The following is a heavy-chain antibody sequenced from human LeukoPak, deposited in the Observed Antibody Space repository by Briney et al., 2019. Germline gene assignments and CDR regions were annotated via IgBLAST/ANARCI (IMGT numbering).Heavy chain of an antibody. D-gene: IGHD3-22*01. CDR1: GFSVSTNH. V-gene: IGHV3-66*02. Sequence: PGGSLRLSCAASGFSVSTNHMNWVRQTPGKGLEWVAVFYIDEGPFYTDSVKGRFTIARDISKNMLYLQMTSLRADDTAVYYCTRDHSDSSLTGAFDVWGQGTMVTVSS. J-gene: IGHJ3*01. CDR2: FYIDEGP. CDR3: TRDHSDSSLTGAFDV.